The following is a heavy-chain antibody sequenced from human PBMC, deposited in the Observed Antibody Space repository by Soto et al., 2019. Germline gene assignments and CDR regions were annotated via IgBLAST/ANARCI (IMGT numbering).Heavy chain of an antibody. Sequence: TRESLKISCKGSGYSFTSYWIGWVRQMPGKGLEWMGIIYPGDSDTRYSPSFQGQVTISADKSISTAYLQWSSLKASDTAMYYCARPGYYYDSSGYYSPVLNAFDIWGQGTMVTVSS. J-gene: IGHJ3*02. V-gene: IGHV5-51*01. CDR1: GYSFTSYW. CDR2: IYPGDSDT. D-gene: IGHD3-22*01. CDR3: ARPGYYYDSSGYYSPVLNAFDI.